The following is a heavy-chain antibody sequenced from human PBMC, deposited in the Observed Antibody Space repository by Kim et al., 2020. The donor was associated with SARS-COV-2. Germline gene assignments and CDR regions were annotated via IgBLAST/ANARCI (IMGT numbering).Heavy chain of an antibody. CDR1: GYTFTSYY. CDR3: AREWGYDYYYDTSGQGFDF. D-gene: IGHD3-22*01. J-gene: IGHJ4*02. Sequence: ASVKVSCKPSGYTFTSYYVHWVRQAPGQGLDWMGIVNPSGGYTTYAQKFQDRVSMTRDTSTSTIYMELSSLRSEDTAVYYCAREWGYDYYYDTSGQGFDFWGQGTLVTVSS. CDR2: VNPSGGYT. V-gene: IGHV1-46*01.